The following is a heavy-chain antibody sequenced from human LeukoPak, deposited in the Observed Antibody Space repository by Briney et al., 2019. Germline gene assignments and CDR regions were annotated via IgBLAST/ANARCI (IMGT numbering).Heavy chain of an antibody. CDR2: IISSGDIT. CDR1: GFHFSNYG. D-gene: IGHD3-22*01. J-gene: IGHJ4*02. CDR3: ARSMYYYDSSGYYFRVQDWYYFDY. Sequence: PGVTLRLSCATSGFHFSNYGMNWVRQAPGKGLEWGSGIISSGDITYYADSVKGRFTISRDNSKSTLYLQMSSLRPEDTAVYYCARSMYYYDSSGYYFRVQDWYYFDYWGQGTLVTVSS. V-gene: IGHV3-23*01.